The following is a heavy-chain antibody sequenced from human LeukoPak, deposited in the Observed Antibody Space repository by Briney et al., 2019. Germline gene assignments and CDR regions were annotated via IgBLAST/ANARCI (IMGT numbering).Heavy chain of an antibody. CDR2: IKPDGSEQ. Sequence: GGSLRLSCAASGLTLSVYWMTWVRQAPGKGLEWVAIIKPDGSEQYYVDSMKGRFTISRDNAKNSLYLQMNSLRVEDTAVYYCARAGVPRGMDLWGQGTTVTLSS. V-gene: IGHV3-7*01. J-gene: IGHJ6*02. CDR3: ARAGVPRGMDL. D-gene: IGHD6-6*01. CDR1: GLTLSVYW.